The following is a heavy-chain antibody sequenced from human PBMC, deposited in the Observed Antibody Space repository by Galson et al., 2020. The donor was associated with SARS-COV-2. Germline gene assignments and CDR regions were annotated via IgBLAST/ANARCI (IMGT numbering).Heavy chain of an antibody. V-gene: IGHV1-2*02. CDR3: ARDRISAPDDFDY. Sequence: ASVKVSCQASGYSFTNYYMHWVRQAPGAGLEQAGWVNPNTGDMNYTEKFQGRVSMPRDTSISTAYMELSRLTSDDTAVYYCARDRISAPDDFDYWGQGTQVTVSS. D-gene: IGHD6-13*01. CDR2: VNPNTGDM. J-gene: IGHJ4*02. CDR1: GYSFTNYY.